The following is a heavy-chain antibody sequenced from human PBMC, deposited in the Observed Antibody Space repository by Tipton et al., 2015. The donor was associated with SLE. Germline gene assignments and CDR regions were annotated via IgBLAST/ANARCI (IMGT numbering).Heavy chain of an antibody. V-gene: IGHV4-39*02. CDR1: GGPISSRTYY. CDR3: ARDEWELFGFDP. J-gene: IGHJ5*02. CDR2: MYYSGNT. D-gene: IGHD1-26*01. Sequence: TLSLTCAISGGPISSRTYYWGWIRQPPGKGLEWIGSMYYSGNTYYNPSLKTRVTISVDTSKNQFSLKLSSVTAADTAVYYCARDEWELFGFDPWGQGALVTVSS.